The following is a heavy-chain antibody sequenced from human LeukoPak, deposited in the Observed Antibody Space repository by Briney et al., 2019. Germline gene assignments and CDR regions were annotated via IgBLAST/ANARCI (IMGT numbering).Heavy chain of an antibody. CDR3: AKDYEPLVGVHRWGDWFDP. V-gene: IGHV3-23*01. Sequence: GGSLRLSCAGSGFTFSSYWMHWVRQAPGKGLEWVSLISGTGGSTYYADSVKGRFTISRDNSKNTLYLQMNSLRAEDTAVYYCAKDYEPLVGVHRWGDWFDPWGQGTLVTVSS. D-gene: IGHD1-26*01. J-gene: IGHJ5*02. CDR1: GFTFSSYW. CDR2: ISGTGGST.